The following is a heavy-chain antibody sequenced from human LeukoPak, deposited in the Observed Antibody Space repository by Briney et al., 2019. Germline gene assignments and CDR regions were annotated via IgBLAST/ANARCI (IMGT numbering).Heavy chain of an antibody. D-gene: IGHD1-1*01. CDR1: GFTFSSYA. Sequence: GGSLRLSCAASGFTFSSYAMSWVRQAPGKGLEWVSAISGSGGSTYYADSVKGRFTISRDNSKNTLYLQMSSLKTEDTAVYYCTTDERAAMGHWGPGTLVTASS. CDR3: TTDERAAMGH. J-gene: IGHJ4*02. CDR2: ISGSGGST. V-gene: IGHV3-23*01.